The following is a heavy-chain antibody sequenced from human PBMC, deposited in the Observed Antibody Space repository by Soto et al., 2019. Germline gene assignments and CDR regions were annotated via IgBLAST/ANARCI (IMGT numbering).Heavy chain of an antibody. D-gene: IGHD2-21*01. V-gene: IGHV4-59*01. CDR2: IYYTGSS. J-gene: IGHJ6*04. CDR1: GGSISSYY. Sequence: SETLSLTCTVSGGSISSYYWSWIRQPPGKGLEWIGYIYYTGSSNYNPSLESRVTISLDTSKNQFSLNLRSVTAADTAVYYCARDLISIPGDVWGKGTTVTVSS. CDR3: ARDLISIPGDV.